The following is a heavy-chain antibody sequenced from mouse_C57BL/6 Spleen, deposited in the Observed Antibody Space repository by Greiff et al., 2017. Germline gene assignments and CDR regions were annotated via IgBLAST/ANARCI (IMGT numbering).Heavy chain of an antibody. J-gene: IGHJ3*01. V-gene: IGHV5-4*01. CDR3: ARDGPLLGPYAY. CDR2: ISDGGSYT. Sequence: EVKVVESGGGLVKPGGSLTLSCEASGFTFSSYAMSWVRQTPEKGLEWVATISDGGSYTYYPDNVKGRVTLTRDNAKTNLYLQMRHLKSEDTAMDYCARDGPLLGPYAYWGQGTLVTVSA. CDR1: GFTFSSYA. D-gene: IGHD2-12*01.